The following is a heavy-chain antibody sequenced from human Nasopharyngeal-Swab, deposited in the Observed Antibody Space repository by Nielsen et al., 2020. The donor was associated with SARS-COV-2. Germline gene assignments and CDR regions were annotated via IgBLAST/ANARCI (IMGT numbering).Heavy chain of an antibody. Sequence: GGSLRLSCEASGFTFSNSGMDWVRQAQGKGLEWVAVISYDGSNEYYGDSVKGRLTISRDNSKNTLYLQMNSLRVDDTAVYYCAKDVHADYGGIDYWGQGILVTVSS. D-gene: IGHD4/OR15-4a*01. CDR2: ISYDGSNE. CDR1: GFTFSNSG. J-gene: IGHJ4*02. V-gene: IGHV3-30*18. CDR3: AKDVHADYGGIDY.